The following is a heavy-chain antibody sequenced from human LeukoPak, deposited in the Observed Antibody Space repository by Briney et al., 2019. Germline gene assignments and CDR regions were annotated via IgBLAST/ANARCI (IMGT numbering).Heavy chain of an antibody. V-gene: IGHV4-39*07. Sequence: SETLSLTCTVSGGSISSSSYYWGWIRQPPGKGLEWIGSIYHSGSTYYNPSLKSRVTISVDTSKNQFSLKLSSVTAADTAVYYCARDPGNYFDYWGQGTLVTVSS. J-gene: IGHJ4*02. CDR2: IYHSGST. CDR3: ARDPGNYFDY. CDR1: GGSISSSSYY.